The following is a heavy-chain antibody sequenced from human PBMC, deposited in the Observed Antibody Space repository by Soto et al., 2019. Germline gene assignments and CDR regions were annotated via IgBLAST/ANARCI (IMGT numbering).Heavy chain of an antibody. CDR3: ARGDEGMDV. D-gene: IGHD2-21*01. CDR2: IWYDGSNK. J-gene: IGHJ6*02. CDR1: GFTFSSYG. Sequence: QVQLVESGGGVVQPGRSLRLSCAASGFTFSSYGMHWVLQAPGKGLEWVAVIWYDGSNKYYADSVKGRFTISRDNSKNTLYLQMNSLRAEDTAVYYCARGDEGMDVWGQGTTVTVSS. V-gene: IGHV3-33*01.